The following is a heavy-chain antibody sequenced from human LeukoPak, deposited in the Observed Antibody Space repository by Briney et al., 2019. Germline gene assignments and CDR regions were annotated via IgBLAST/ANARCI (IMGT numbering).Heavy chain of an antibody. D-gene: IGHD4/OR15-4a*01. J-gene: IGHJ4*02. V-gene: IGHV4-30-4*01. Sequence: PSQTLSLTCTVSGGSISSGDYYWSWIRQPPGKGLEWIGYIYYSGSTYYNPSLMSRVTISVDTSKNQYSLKLSSVTAADTAVYYCDRDRKGAPSPYFDYWGQGTLVTVSS. CDR1: GGSISSGDYY. CDR3: DRDRKGAPSPYFDY. CDR2: IYYSGST.